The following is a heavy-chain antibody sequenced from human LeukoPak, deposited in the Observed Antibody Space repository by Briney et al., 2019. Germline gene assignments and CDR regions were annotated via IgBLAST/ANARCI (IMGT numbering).Heavy chain of an antibody. J-gene: IGHJ6*03. Sequence: GGSLRLSCAASGFTVSSNYMSWVRQAPGKGLEWVSVIYSGGSTYYADSVKGRFTISRDNSKNTLYLQMNSLRAEDTAVYYCARVTLSDSSGYYYYYYYMDVWGKGTTVTVSS. V-gene: IGHV3-53*01. CDR2: IYSGGST. CDR3: ARVTLSDSSGYYYYYYYMDV. CDR1: GFTVSSNY. D-gene: IGHD3-22*01.